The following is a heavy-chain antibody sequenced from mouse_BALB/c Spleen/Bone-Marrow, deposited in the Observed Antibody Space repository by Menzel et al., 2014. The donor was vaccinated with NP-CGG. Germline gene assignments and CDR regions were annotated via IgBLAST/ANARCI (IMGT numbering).Heavy chain of an antibody. J-gene: IGHJ3*01. D-gene: IGHD4-1*01. CDR2: VNPNNGGT. Sequence: VQLQQSGAELVKPGASVKLSCKASGYTFTSYYLYWVKQRPGQGLEWIGEVNPNNGGTNFNEKFKSKATLTVDKSSSTAYMQLSSLTSEDSAVYYCTRARPGGFAYWGQGTLVTVSA. V-gene: IGHV1S81*02. CDR3: TRARPGGFAY. CDR1: GYTFTSYY.